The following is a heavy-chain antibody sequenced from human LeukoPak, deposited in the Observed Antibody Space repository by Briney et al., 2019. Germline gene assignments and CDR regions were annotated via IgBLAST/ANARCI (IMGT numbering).Heavy chain of an antibody. J-gene: IGHJ4*02. CDR3: ASRTQRHERGAFFDY. Sequence: SETLSLTCAVSGGSISSDYYWGWIRQPPGKGLEFIGSMFYNGPTHYNPSLKSRVTMSADTSKNQFSLTLGSVTDADTAVYYCASRTQRHERGAFFDYWGQGTLVTVSS. V-gene: IGHV4-39*01. D-gene: IGHD1-1*01. CDR2: MFYNGPT. CDR1: GGSISSDYY.